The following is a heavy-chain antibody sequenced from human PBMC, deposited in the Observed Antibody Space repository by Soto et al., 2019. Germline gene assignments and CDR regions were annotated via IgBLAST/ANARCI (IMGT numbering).Heavy chain of an antibody. CDR2: ISGSGGST. J-gene: IGHJ4*02. CDR1: GFTFSSYA. CDR3: AKDVKPIAVAGPLPLDY. D-gene: IGHD6-19*01. Sequence: GGSLRLSCAASGFTFSSYAMSWVRQAPGKGLEWVSAISGSGGSTYYADSVKGRFTISRDNSKNTLYLQMNSLRAEDTAVYYCAKDVKPIAVAGPLPLDYWGQGTLVTVSS. V-gene: IGHV3-23*01.